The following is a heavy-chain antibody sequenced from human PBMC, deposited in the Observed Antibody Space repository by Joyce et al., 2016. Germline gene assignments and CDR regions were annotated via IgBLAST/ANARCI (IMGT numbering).Heavy chain of an antibody. J-gene: IGHJ4*02. CDR1: GFTFRNYG. D-gene: IGHD5-18*01. V-gene: IGHV3-30*18. Sequence: QVQLVESGGGVVRPGRSLRLSCAASGFTFRNYGMNWVRQAPGKGLEWVALISYDGDYEYYADSVKGRFTISRDNSKNMLYLQMNSLRAEDTAVYYCAKMRGYFSGGRGDLDYWGQGTLVTVSS. CDR3: AKMRGYFSGGRGDLDY. CDR2: ISYDGDYE.